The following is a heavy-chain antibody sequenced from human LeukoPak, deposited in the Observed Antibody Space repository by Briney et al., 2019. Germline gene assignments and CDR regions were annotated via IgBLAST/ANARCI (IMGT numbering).Heavy chain of an antibody. D-gene: IGHD4-17*01. J-gene: IGHJ4*02. CDR2: INPHNGGA. V-gene: IGHV1-2*06. CDR1: GYTFTTYY. CDR3: ARDSDSATVTTFGY. Sequence: ASVKVSCETSGYTFTTYYIHWVRHAPGQGLEWMGRINPHNGGANYAQKFQGRVTMTRDTSISTAYMELSRLRSDDTAVYYCARDSDSATVTTFGYWGQGTLVTVSS.